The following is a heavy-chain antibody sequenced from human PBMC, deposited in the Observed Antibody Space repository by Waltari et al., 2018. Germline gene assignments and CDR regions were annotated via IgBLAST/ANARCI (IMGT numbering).Heavy chain of an antibody. CDR1: GGSISSYY. D-gene: IGHD2-2*03. J-gene: IGHJ3*02. V-gene: IGHV4-59*01. CDR2: IYYSGRT. Sequence: QVQLQGSGPGLVKPSETLSLTCTVSGGSISSYYWSWIRQPPGKGLEWIGYIYYSGRTHHNPSLKSRVTISVDTSKNQFSLKLSSVTAADTAVYYCAREGGYCSSTSCPPHAFDIWGQGTMVTVSS. CDR3: AREGGYCSSTSCPPHAFDI.